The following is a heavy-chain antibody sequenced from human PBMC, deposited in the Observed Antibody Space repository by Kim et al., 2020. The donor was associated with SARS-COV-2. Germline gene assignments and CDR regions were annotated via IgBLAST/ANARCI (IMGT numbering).Heavy chain of an antibody. D-gene: IGHD5-12*01. J-gene: IGHJ6*02. CDR3: TRAVDIVATSHYYYYGMVG. Sequence: GGSLRLSCAASGFTFSGSAMHWVRQASGKGLEWVGRIRSKANSYATAYAASVKGRFTISSDDSKNTANLQMNSLKTEDTAVYYCTRAVDIVATSHYYYYGMVGWGQRKTGTISS. V-gene: IGHV3-73*01. CDR1: GFTFSGSA. CDR2: IRSKANSYAT.